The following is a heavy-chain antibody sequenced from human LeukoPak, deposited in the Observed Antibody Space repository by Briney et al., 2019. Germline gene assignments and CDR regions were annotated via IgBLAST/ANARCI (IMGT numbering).Heavy chain of an antibody. Sequence: GASVKVSCKASGGTXSSYAISRVRQAPGQGLEWMGRIIPILGIANYAQKFQGRVTITADKSTSTAYMELSSLRSEDTAVYYCARAAAGTERGDYWGQGTLVTVSS. CDR3: ARAAAGTERGDY. CDR2: IIPILGIA. CDR1: GGTXSSYA. V-gene: IGHV1-69*04. J-gene: IGHJ4*02. D-gene: IGHD6-13*01.